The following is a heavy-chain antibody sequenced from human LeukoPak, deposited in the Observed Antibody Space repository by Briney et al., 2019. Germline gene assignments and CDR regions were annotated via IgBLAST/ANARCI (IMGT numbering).Heavy chain of an antibody. J-gene: IGHJ6*02. D-gene: IGHD3-9*01. V-gene: IGHV3-23*01. CDR3: AKGQSYDILTGYKDYYYYGMDV. CDR1: GFTFSSYA. Sequence: GGSLRLSCAASGFTFSSYAMSWVRQTPGKGLEWVSSISGSGDSTYYADSVKGLFTISRDNSKNTLFLQMNSLRAEDTALYYCAKGQSYDILTGYKDYYYYGMDVWGQGTTVTVSS. CDR2: ISGSGDST.